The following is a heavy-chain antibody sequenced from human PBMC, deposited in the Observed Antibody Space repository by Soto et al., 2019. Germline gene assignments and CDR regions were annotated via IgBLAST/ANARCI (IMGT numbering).Heavy chain of an antibody. CDR2: INPSGGST. Sequence: ASVKFSCKASGYTFTSYYMHWVRQAPGQGLEWMGIINPSGGSTSYAQKFQGRVTMTRDTSTSTVYMEMNSLRAEDTAVYYCARAASVPYYDFWSGSQDQYYFDYWGQGTLVTVSS. CDR3: ARAASVPYYDFWSGSQDQYYFDY. V-gene: IGHV1-46*01. J-gene: IGHJ4*02. CDR1: GYTFTSYY. D-gene: IGHD3-3*01.